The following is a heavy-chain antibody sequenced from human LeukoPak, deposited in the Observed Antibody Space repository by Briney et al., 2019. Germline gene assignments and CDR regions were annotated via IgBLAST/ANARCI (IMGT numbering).Heavy chain of an antibody. CDR3: ARVVVVVVAATEYYFDY. J-gene: IGHJ4*02. V-gene: IGHV4-39*07. Sequence: SETLSLTCTVSGGSISSSSYYWGWIRQPPGKGLEWIGSIYYSGSTYYNPSLKSRVTISVDTSKNQFSLKLSSVTAADTAVYYCARVVVVVVAATEYYFDYWGQGTLVTVSS. CDR1: GGSISSSSYY. CDR2: IYYSGST. D-gene: IGHD2-15*01.